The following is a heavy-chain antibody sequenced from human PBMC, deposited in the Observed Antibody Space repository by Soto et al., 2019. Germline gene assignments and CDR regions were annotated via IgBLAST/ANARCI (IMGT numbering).Heavy chain of an antibody. J-gene: IGHJ1*01. Sequence: EVQLLESGGGLVQPEGSLRLSCEASGFTFSSYAMSWVRQAPGKGLEWVSGISGGGSTTYYADSVKGRFTISTDNSKNTLYLQVNSLRAEDTAVYYCARDQAAGGTISRYFQDWGQGTLVTVSS. D-gene: IGHD6-13*01. CDR1: GFTFSSYA. CDR2: ISGGGSTT. CDR3: ARDQAAGGTISRYFQD. V-gene: IGHV3-23*01.